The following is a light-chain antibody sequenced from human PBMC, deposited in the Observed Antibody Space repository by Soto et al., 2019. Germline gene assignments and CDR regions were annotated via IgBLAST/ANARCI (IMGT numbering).Light chain of an antibody. CDR3: QQYHNWLPIT. CDR2: GAS. V-gene: IGKV3-15*01. Sequence: EIILTQSPATLSLSPGARATLSCRASQSVSSKLAWYQQKPGQAPKLLIYGASTRAAGVPVRFSGSGSGSEFTLTIDTLQSEDFAVYYCQQYHNWLPITFGQGTRLEI. CDR1: QSVSSK. J-gene: IGKJ5*01.